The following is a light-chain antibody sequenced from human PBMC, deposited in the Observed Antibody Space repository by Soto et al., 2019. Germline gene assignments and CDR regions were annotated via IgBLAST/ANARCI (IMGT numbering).Light chain of an antibody. Sequence: QSALTQPPSASGSPGQSVTISCTGTSSDVGAYNYVSWYQHHPGNAPKLIIYSNNQRPSGVPDRFSGSKSGTSASLAISGLRSEDEADYYCAAWDDSLSVVFGGGTKLTVL. V-gene: IGLV2-8*01. J-gene: IGLJ2*01. CDR2: SNN. CDR1: SSDVGAYNY. CDR3: AAWDDSLSVV.